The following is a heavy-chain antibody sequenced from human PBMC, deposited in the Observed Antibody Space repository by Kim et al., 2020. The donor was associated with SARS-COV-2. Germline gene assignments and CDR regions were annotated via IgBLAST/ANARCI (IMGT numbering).Heavy chain of an antibody. CDR2: IIPGFGTA. J-gene: IGHJ4*02. D-gene: IGHD3-10*01. CDR3: ARDKFGDSYNYFDY. V-gene: IGHV1-69*13. CDR1: GGTFSRYV. Sequence: SVKVSCKASGGTFSRYVITWVRQAPGQGLEWMGGIIPGFGTASYGQKFQGRLTITADESTSTVYLELSSLRSEDTAVYFCARDKFGDSYNYFDYWGQGTLVTIS.